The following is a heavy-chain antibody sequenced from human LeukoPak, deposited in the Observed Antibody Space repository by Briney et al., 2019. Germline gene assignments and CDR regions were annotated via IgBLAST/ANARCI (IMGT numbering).Heavy chain of an antibody. CDR2: ISGSGGST. D-gene: IGHD6-13*01. CDR3: AKDNNAAAGRRLIDY. J-gene: IGHJ4*02. V-gene: IGHV3-23*01. CDR1: GFTFSSYA. Sequence: GGSLRLSCAASGFTFSSYAMSWVRQAPGKGLEWVSAISGSGGSTYYADSVKGRFTISRDHSKNTLYLQMNSLRAEDTAVYYCAKDNNAAAGRRLIDYWGQGTLVTVSS.